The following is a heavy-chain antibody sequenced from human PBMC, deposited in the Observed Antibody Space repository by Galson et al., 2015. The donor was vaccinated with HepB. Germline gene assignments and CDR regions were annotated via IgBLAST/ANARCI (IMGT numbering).Heavy chain of an antibody. D-gene: IGHD1-20*01. CDR3: ARDLPTNWNDNGQGY. J-gene: IGHJ4*02. Sequence: SLRLSCAASGFTFDDYAMHWVRQAPGKGLEWVSGISWNSGSIGYADSVKGRFTISRDNAKNSLYLQMNSLRAEDTAVYYCARDLPTNWNDNGQGYWGQGTLVTVSS. CDR2: ISWNSGSI. V-gene: IGHV3-9*01. CDR1: GFTFDDYA.